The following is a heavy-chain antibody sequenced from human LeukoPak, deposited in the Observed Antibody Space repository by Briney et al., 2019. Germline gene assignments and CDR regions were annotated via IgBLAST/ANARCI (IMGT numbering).Heavy chain of an antibody. D-gene: IGHD4-23*01. Sequence: SETLSLTCTVSGGSIISSSYYWGWIRQPPGQGLEWIASIYYSGSTYYNPSLKSRVTISVDTSKNQFSLKLSSVTAADTALYYCARLNSPGWFDPWGQGTLVTVSS. J-gene: IGHJ5*02. CDR1: GGSIISSSYY. V-gene: IGHV4-39*01. CDR3: ARLNSPGWFDP. CDR2: IYYSGST.